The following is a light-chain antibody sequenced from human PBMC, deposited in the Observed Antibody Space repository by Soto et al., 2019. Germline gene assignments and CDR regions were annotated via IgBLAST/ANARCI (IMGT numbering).Light chain of an antibody. CDR2: DVS. CDR1: SSDVGGYNY. Sequence: QSVLTQPASVSGSPGQSIAISCTGTSSDVGGYNYVSWYQQHPGKAPNLMIYDVSNRPSGVSDRFSGSKSGNTASLTISGLQAEDEGDYYCSSFTRSSTYVFGTGTKLTVL. J-gene: IGLJ1*01. V-gene: IGLV2-14*03. CDR3: SSFTRSSTYV.